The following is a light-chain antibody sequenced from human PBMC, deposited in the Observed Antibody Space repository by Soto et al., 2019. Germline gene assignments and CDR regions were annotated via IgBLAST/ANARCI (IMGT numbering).Light chain of an antibody. CDR3: QQYDTSPPLYT. CDR1: QTVDSTY. CDR2: RAS. Sequence: EVVLTQSPGTLSLSPGERATLSCRASQTVDSTYLAWYQQKPGQAPRLLIYRASSRAAGVPDRFSGSGSGTDFTLTISKLDPEDFAVYYCQQYDTSPPLYTIGQGTKLEIK. V-gene: IGKV3-20*01. J-gene: IGKJ2*01.